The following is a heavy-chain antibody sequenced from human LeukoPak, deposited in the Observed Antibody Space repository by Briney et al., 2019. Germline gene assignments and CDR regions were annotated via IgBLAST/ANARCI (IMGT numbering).Heavy chain of an antibody. CDR1: GFTFSSYE. J-gene: IGHJ4*02. V-gene: IGHV3-48*03. D-gene: IGHD3-10*01. CDR2: ISSSGSTI. CDR3: ARGVAGVIINYFDY. Sequence: GGSLRLSCAASGFTFSSYEMNWVRQAPGKGLEWDSYISSSGSTIYYADSVKGRFTISRDNAKNSLYLQMNSLRAEDTAVYYCARGVAGVIINYFDYWGQGTLVTVSS.